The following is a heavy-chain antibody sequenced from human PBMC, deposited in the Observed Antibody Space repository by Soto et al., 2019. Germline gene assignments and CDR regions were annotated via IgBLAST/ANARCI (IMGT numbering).Heavy chain of an antibody. V-gene: IGHV3-23*01. Sequence: EVQLLESGGGLVQPGGSLRLSCAASGFPLRTYGMSWVRQAPGKGLEWVSSITGTGGDTYYADSVKGRFTSSRDNSNNMLSLQMNSMRVEDTAVYYCARIRGYWYGLDVWGQGTTITVSS. CDR1: GFPLRTYG. CDR3: ARIRGYWYGLDV. CDR2: ITGTGGDT. J-gene: IGHJ6*02.